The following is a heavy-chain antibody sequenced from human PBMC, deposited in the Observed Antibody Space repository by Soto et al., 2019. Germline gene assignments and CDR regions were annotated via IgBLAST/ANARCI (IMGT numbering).Heavy chain of an antibody. V-gene: IGHV4-4*02. Sequence: SETLSLTCDVSRYSINNNNWWSWVRHPPGGGLEWIGELHHGGSTNYNPSLESRATFSVDISKNQFFLKLSSVTAADTAVYYCTKNSANALDYWGQGTLVTVSS. J-gene: IGHJ4*02. CDR1: RYSINNNNW. D-gene: IGHD4-4*01. CDR2: LHHGGST. CDR3: TKNSANALDY.